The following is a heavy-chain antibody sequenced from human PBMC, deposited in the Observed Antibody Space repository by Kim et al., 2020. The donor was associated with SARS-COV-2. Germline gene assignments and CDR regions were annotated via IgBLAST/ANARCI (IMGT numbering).Heavy chain of an antibody. CDR2: IWYDGGNK. V-gene: IGHV3-33*01. CDR1: GFTFSSYG. CDR3: ARDTRHYYGMDG. Sequence: GGSLRLSCAASGFTFSSYGMNWVRQAPGKGLEWVAVIWYDGGNKNYADSVKGRFTISRDKSKNTLNLQMNSLRVEDPAVYYCARDTRHYYGMDGRRQVT. J-gene: IGHJ6*02.